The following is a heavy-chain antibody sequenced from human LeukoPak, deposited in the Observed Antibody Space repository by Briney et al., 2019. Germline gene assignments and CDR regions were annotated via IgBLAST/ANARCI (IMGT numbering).Heavy chain of an antibody. V-gene: IGHV3-33*01. CDR2: IWYDGSNK. J-gene: IGHJ4*02. CDR1: GFTFNGYG. CDR3: ARDPGVRWLVGFDY. Sequence: PGRSLRLSCAASGFTFNGYGMHWVPHAPGKGLEWVAVIWYDGSNKYYADSVKGRFTISRDNSENTLYLQMDSLRAEDTAVYYCARDPGVRWLVGFDYWGQGALVTVSS. D-gene: IGHD6-19*01.